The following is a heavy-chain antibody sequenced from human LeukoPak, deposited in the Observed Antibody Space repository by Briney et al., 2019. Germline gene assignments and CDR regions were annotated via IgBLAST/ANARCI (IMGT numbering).Heavy chain of an antibody. J-gene: IGHJ4*02. V-gene: IGHV5-51*01. Sequence: GESLRISCKGSGYSFNTYWIGWVRQMPGKGLEWMGIIYPGDSDTRYSPSFQGQVTISADKSISTAYLQWSSLKASDTAMYYCARHEAYYDILTGYPTLLDYWGQGTLVTVSS. CDR2: IYPGDSDT. CDR3: ARHEAYYDILTGYPTLLDY. CDR1: GYSFNTYW. D-gene: IGHD3-9*01.